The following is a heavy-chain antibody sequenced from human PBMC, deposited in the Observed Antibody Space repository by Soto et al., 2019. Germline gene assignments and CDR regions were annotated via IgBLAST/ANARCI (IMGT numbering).Heavy chain of an antibody. D-gene: IGHD6-6*01. CDR2: IYWDDDK. CDR3: VHRSGMGGNSSLPGD. J-gene: IGHJ4*02. CDR1: GFSLSTSEEG. V-gene: IGHV2-5*02. Sequence: QITLKESGPTLVKPTQTLTLTCTFSGFSLSTSEEGVGWIRQPPGKALEWLALIYWDDDKRYRPSLKSRLTITKDTSKNQLVLTMTNMDPVDTATYYCVHRSGMGGNSSLPGDWGQGPLVTFSS.